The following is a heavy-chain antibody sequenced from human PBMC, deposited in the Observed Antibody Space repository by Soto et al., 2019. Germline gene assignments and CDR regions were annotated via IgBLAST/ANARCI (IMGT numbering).Heavy chain of an antibody. CDR1: GGTFSSYA. J-gene: IGHJ5*02. V-gene: IGHV1-69*01. CDR3: ARDGVWGYCSSTSCYTGVWFDP. CDR2: IIPIFGTA. Sequence: QVQLVQSGAEVKKPGSSVKVSCKASGGTFSSYAISWVRQAPGQVLEWMGGIIPIFGTANYAQKFQGRVTITEDDSTRTAYMELSSLRSEDTAVYYCARDGVWGYCSSTSCYTGVWFDPWGQGTLVTVSS. D-gene: IGHD2-2*02.